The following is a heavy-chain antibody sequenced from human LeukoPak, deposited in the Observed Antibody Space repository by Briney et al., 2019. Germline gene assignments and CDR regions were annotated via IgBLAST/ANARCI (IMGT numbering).Heavy chain of an antibody. V-gene: IGHV3-66*01. J-gene: IGHJ4*02. D-gene: IGHD3-22*01. CDR2: IYSDGRS. Sequence: GGSLRLSCAASGFTVSSNYMSWVRQAPGKGLEWVSVIYSDGRSYYADSVKGRFTISRDNSKNTLYLQMNSLRAEDTALYYCARESNSGYYLSYWGQGTLVAVSS. CDR1: GFTVSSNY. CDR3: ARESNSGYYLSY.